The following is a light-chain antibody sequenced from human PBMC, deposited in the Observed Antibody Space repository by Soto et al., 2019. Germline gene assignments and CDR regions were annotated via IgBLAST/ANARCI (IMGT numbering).Light chain of an antibody. CDR2: SNN. J-gene: IGLJ1*01. CDR1: SSNIGGNA. Sequence: QSVLTQPPSASGTPGQRVTISCSGSSSNIGGNAVNWYQQLPGTTPKLLIYSNNQRPSGVPVRFSGSKSGTSASLAISGLQSEDEADYYCAAWDDSLSGYVFGTGTKLTVL. V-gene: IGLV1-44*01. CDR3: AAWDDSLSGYV.